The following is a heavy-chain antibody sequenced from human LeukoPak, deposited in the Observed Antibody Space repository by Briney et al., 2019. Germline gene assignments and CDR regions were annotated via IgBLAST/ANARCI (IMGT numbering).Heavy chain of an antibody. V-gene: IGHV3-30*02. J-gene: IGHJ6*03. CDR1: GFTFSSYG. CDR3: AKDLGRVAARPDYYMDV. D-gene: IGHD6-6*01. Sequence: GGSLRLSCAASGFTFSSYGMHWVRQAPGKGLEWVSFIRYDGSNKYWPDSVKGRFTVSRDNSKNTLYLQINSLRAEDTAIYYCAKDLGRVAARPDYYMDVWGKGTTVTVSS. CDR2: IRYDGSNK.